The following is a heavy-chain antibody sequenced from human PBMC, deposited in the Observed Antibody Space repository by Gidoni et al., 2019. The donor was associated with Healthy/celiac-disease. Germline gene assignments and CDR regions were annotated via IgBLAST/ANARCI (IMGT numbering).Heavy chain of an antibody. D-gene: IGHD3-16*01. CDR3: AKDMGDY. CDR2: ISWNSGSI. V-gene: IGHV3-9*01. J-gene: IGHJ4*02. Sequence: EVQLVESVGGWVQPGRSLRLSCAASGFTFDDYAMHWVRQAPGKGLEWVSGISWNSGSIGYADSVKGRFTISRDNAKNSLYLQMNSLRAEDTALYYCAKDMGDYWGQGTLVTVSS. CDR1: GFTFDDYA.